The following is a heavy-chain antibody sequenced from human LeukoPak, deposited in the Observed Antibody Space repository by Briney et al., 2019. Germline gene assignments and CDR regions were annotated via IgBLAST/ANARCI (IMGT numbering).Heavy chain of an antibody. J-gene: IGHJ6*02. V-gene: IGHV3-23*01. Sequence: HPGGSLRLSCAASGFTFSSYAMRWVRQAPGKGLEWVSAIGSGSGGTTIYADSVKGRFTISRDNSKNTLYLQMNSLRAEDTAVYYCARDLRRYCSSTSCYGMDVWGQGTTVTVSS. D-gene: IGHD2-2*01. CDR2: IGSGSGGTT. CDR3: ARDLRRYCSSTSCYGMDV. CDR1: GFTFSSYA.